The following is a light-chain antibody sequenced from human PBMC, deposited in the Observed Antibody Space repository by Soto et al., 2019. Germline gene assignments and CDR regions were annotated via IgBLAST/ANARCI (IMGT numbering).Light chain of an antibody. V-gene: IGKV1-12*01. CDR1: HGISIW. J-gene: IGKJ5*01. CDR2: AAS. Sequence: HINQTPSSVSASVGDRVTITCRASHGISIWLAWYQQNAGKAPKLLIYAASSLQSGVPSRFSGSGAGTDFTLTISILLPEHFTTYYSQQANRFSSSFGQAIRLVI. CDR3: QQANRFSSS.